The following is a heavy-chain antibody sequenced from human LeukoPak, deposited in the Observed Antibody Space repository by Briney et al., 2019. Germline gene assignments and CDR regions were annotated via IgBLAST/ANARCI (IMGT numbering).Heavy chain of an antibody. V-gene: IGHV1-2*02. Sequence: GASVTVSCKASGVTFTAYHMHWVRQAPGQGLEWMGWINPNSSGTNYAQKFQGRVTMTRETSISTAYMELSGLRSVDTAVYYCARGPHWDPHFDYWGQETLVTVSS. CDR3: ARGPHWDPHFDY. D-gene: IGHD7-27*01. CDR1: GVTFTAYH. J-gene: IGHJ4*02. CDR2: INPNSSGT.